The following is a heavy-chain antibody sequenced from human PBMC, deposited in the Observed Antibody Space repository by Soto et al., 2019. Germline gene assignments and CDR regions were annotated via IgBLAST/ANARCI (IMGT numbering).Heavy chain of an antibody. CDR2: VYHAGAT. Sequence: XDTLSLTCTVSGCSISSSYWSWIRQSPEMGLDWIAYVYHAGATNYNPSLKSRVTISLDTSKGQFSLNLTSLTTADTAVYFCARGGNRYSNVASGVGGFDYWGQGSLVTVSS. V-gene: IGHV4-59*07. CDR1: GCSISSSY. J-gene: IGHJ4*02. D-gene: IGHD5-12*01. CDR3: ARGGNRYSNVASGVGGFDY.